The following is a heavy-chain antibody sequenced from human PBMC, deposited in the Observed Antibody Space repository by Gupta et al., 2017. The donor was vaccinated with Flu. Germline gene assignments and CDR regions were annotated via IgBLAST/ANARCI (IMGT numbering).Heavy chain of an antibody. CDR1: GGPISSGSFY. V-gene: IGHV4-61*02. CDR3: ARADGGYSTGWYWFDL. D-gene: IGHD6-19*01. J-gene: IGHJ5*02. Sequence: QVQLQESGPGLVKASQTLSLTCTVSGGPISSGSFYWSWVRQPAGEGLEWIGRIYKSDRTDYNPALKGRVTMSLDTSQNQLSMRLNSVTAADTAVYYCARADGGYSTGWYWFDLWGQGTLVTVSS. CDR2: IYKSDRT.